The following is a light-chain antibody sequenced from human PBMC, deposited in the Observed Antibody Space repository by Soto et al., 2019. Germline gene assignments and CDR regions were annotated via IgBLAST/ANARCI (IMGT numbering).Light chain of an antibody. CDR3: QSYDSSLSGYVV. CDR1: SSNIGAGYD. CDR2: GNS. V-gene: IGLV1-40*01. J-gene: IGLJ2*01. Sequence: QSVLTQPPSVSGAPGQRVTISCTGRSSNIGAGYDVHWYQQLPVTAPKLLIYGNSNRPSGVPDGFSGSKSGTSASLAITGLQAEDEADYYCQSYDSSLSGYVVFGGGTKLTVL.